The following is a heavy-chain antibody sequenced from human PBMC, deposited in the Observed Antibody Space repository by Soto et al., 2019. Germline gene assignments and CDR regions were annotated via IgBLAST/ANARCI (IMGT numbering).Heavy chain of an antibody. CDR1: GYTFTALY. J-gene: IGHJ5*02. V-gene: IGHV1-2*02. CDR3: TTLRLDP. Sequence: ASVKVSCRASGYTFTALYMNWVRQAPGQGLEWMGWVNPNTGLTRYAQKFQDRVTMTRDTSINTAYMELRGLTSDDTAVYYCTTLRLDPWGQGTLVTVSS. D-gene: IGHD3-9*01. CDR2: VNPNTGLT.